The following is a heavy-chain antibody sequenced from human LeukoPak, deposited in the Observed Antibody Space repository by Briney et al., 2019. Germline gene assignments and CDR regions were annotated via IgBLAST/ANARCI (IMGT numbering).Heavy chain of an antibody. CDR2: ISAGGGST. CDR1: GFTFNNYA. J-gene: IGHJ3*02. D-gene: IGHD6-13*01. Sequence: HPGGSLRLSCAASGFTFNNYAMSWVRQAPGKGLEWVSAISAGGGSTYNADSVKGRFTISRDNAKNSLYLQMNSLRAEDTAVYYCAREVSYSSSWYTTLPNDAFDIWGQGTMVTVSS. V-gene: IGHV3-23*01. CDR3: AREVSYSSSWYTTLPNDAFDI.